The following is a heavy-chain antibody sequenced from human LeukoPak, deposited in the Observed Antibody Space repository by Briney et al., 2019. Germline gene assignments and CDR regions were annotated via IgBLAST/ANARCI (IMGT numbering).Heavy chain of an antibody. Sequence: SSETLSLTCAVYGGSFNDYYWNSIRHPPRERLGWIGEINIRGSTTYNPSLKSRVTISLDESKNQFSLKLSSVTAADTAVYFCARGGRYMSASWYRSVYYYMDVWGKGTTVTVSS. D-gene: IGHD6-13*01. V-gene: IGHV4-34*01. CDR2: INIRGST. CDR1: GGSFNDYY. J-gene: IGHJ6*03. CDR3: ARGGRYMSASWYRSVYYYMDV.